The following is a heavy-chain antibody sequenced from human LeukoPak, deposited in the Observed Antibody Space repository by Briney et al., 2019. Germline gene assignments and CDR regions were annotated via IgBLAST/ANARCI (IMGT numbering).Heavy chain of an antibody. Sequence: PSETLSLTCTVSGGSISSYYWSWIRQPPGKGLDWIGRIYTSGSTNYNPSLKSRVTISVDTSKNQFSLKLSSVTAADTAVYYCARQYPPGSWTYYFDYWGQGTLVTVSS. CDR2: IYTSGST. CDR1: GGSISSYY. CDR3: ARQYPPGSWTYYFDY. D-gene: IGHD6-13*01. J-gene: IGHJ4*02. V-gene: IGHV4-59*08.